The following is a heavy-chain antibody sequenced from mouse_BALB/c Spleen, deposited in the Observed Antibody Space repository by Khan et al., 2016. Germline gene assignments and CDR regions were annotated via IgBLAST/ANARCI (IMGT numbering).Heavy chain of an antibody. CDR2: ISYSGST. D-gene: IGHD2-4*01. J-gene: IGHJ3*01. V-gene: IGHV3-8*02. CDR3: ARRSTMIISWFAY. CDR1: GDSITSGY. Sequence: EVKLLESGPSLVKPSQTLSLTCSVTGDSITSGYWNWIRKFPGNKLEYMGYISYSGSTYYNPSLKSRISITRDTSKNQYYLQLNSVTTEDTATYYCARRSTMIISWFAYWGQGTLVTVSA.